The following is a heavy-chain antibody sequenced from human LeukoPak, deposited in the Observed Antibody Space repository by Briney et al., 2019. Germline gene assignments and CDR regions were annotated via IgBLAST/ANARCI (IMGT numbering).Heavy chain of an antibody. CDR2: INHSGST. V-gene: IGHV4-39*07. D-gene: IGHD6-13*01. CDR1: GGSISSSNYY. Sequence: SETLSLTCSVSGGSISSSNYYWGWIRQPPGKGLEWIGEINHSGSTNYNPSLKSRVTISVDTSKNQFSLKLSSVTAADTAVYYCARALPIAAAGTRGWFDPWGQGTLVTVSS. CDR3: ARALPIAAAGTRGWFDP. J-gene: IGHJ5*02.